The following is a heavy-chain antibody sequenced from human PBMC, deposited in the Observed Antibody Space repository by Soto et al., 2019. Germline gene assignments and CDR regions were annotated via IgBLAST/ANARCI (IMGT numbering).Heavy chain of an antibody. Sequence: QVQLQQWGAGLLKPSETLSLTCAVYGGSFSGYYWSWIRQPPGKGLEWIGEINHSGSTNYNPSLKSRVTISVDTSKNQCSLKLSSVTAADTAVYYCARGGVTMVRGVARQYFQHWGQGTLVTVSS. CDR1: GGSFSGYY. D-gene: IGHD3-10*01. CDR3: ARGGVTMVRGVARQYFQH. V-gene: IGHV4-34*01. CDR2: INHSGST. J-gene: IGHJ1*01.